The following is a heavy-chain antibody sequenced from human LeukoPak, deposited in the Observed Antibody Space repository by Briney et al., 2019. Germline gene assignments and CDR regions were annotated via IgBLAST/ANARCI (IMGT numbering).Heavy chain of an antibody. CDR2: IYCSGST. D-gene: IGHD3-3*01. CDR3: ARSAYDFWSGYPTIYYYYYMDV. Sequence: SETLSLTCTVSGGSISSSSYYWGWIRQPPGKGLEWIGSIYCSGSTYYNPSLKSRVTISVDTSKNQFSLKLSSVTAADTAVYYCARSAYDFWSGYPTIYYYYYMDVWGKGTTVTVSS. CDR1: GGSISSSSYY. V-gene: IGHV4-39*07. J-gene: IGHJ6*03.